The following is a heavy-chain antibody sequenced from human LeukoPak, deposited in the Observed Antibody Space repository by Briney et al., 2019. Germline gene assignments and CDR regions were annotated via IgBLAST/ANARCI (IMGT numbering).Heavy chain of an antibody. V-gene: IGHV3-23*01. Sequence: PGGSLRLSCAASGFAFSRFAMGWVRQSPGKGMEGLSPINGGGNTTFYADSVKGRFTISRDNSKTTLYLHMDSLRPDDTAIYYCTKELHVAVAVADYYYFYMDVWGRGTAVTVSS. CDR1: GFAFSRFA. CDR3: TKELHVAVAVADYYYFYMDV. CDR2: INGGGNTT. J-gene: IGHJ6*03. D-gene: IGHD6-19*01.